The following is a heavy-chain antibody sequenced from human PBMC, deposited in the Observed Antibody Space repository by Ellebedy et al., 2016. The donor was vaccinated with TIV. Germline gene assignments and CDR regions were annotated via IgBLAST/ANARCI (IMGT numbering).Heavy chain of an antibody. CDR1: GFSLSTSGMC. J-gene: IGHJ4*02. V-gene: IGHV2-70*11. CDR3: ARILSSSGWAFDS. D-gene: IGHD6-19*01. Sequence: SGPTLVKPTQTLTLTCTFSGFSLSTSGMCVSWIRQPPGKALEWLARIDWDDAKYYSTSLNTRPTISKDTSKNQVVLTMTHMDPVDTATYYCARILSSSGWAFDSWGQGTLVTVSS. CDR2: IDWDDAK.